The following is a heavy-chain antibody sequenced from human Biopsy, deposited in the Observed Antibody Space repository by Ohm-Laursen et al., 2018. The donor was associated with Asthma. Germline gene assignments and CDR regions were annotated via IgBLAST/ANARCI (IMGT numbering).Heavy chain of an antibody. CDR3: AREKAYSDILTAYYNGWYFDL. CDR2: ISSSGSTT. J-gene: IGHJ2*01. CDR1: GFSFSDYY. Sequence: SLRLSCAASGFSFSDYYMTWMRQAPGKGLEWVSSISSSGSTTYPAESVKGRFTISRDNAQKSLYLQMNSLRAEDTAVYYCAREKAYSDILTAYYNGWYFDLWGRGTLVTVSS. D-gene: IGHD3-9*01. V-gene: IGHV3-11*01.